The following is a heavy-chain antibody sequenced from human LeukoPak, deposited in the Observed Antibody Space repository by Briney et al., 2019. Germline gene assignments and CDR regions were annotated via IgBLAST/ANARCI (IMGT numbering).Heavy chain of an antibody. CDR1: GFTFSNYG. V-gene: IGHV3-30*18. D-gene: IGHD3-22*01. CDR3: AKEAHYYDSSGRRLGGGFDP. Sequence: GGSLRLSCAASGFTFSNYGMHWVRQAPGKGLEWVAVISYDGSNKYYADSVKGRFTISRDNSKNTLYLQMNSLRAEDTAVYYCAKEAHYYDSSGRRLGGGFDPWGQGTLVTVSS. CDR2: ISYDGSNK. J-gene: IGHJ5*02.